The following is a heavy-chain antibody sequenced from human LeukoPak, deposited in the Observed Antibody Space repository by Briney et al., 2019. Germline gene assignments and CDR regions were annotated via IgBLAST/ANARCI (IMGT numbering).Heavy chain of an antibody. J-gene: IGHJ5*02. D-gene: IGHD1-26*01. Sequence: SETLSLTCTVSGDSISSNYWSWIRQPPGKGLEWIGYIYYTGSTNYNPSLKSRVTISVDTSKNQFSLKLSSVTAADTAVYYCAREIKWELRNWFDTWGQGTLVTVSS. V-gene: IGHV4-59*01. CDR1: GDSISSNY. CDR2: IYYTGST. CDR3: AREIKWELRNWFDT.